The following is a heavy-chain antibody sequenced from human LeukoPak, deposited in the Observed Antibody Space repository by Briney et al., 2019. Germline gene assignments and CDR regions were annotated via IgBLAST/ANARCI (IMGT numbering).Heavy chain of an antibody. CDR1: GFTFSSYA. D-gene: IGHD6-19*01. CDR3: AILIAVAGPATFY. Sequence: GGSLRLSCAASGFTFSSYAMSWVRQAPGKGLQWVSSISGSGDSTYYADSVKGRFTISRDNSNNTLYLQMNSLTAKDTAVYYCAILIAVAGPATFYWGQGTLVTVSS. CDR2: ISGSGDST. J-gene: IGHJ4*02. V-gene: IGHV3-23*01.